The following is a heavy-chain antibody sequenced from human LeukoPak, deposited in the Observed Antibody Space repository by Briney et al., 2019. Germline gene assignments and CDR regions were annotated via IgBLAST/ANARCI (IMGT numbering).Heavy chain of an antibody. Sequence: SETLSLTCAVYGGSFSGYYWSWIRQPPGKGLEWIGEINHSGSTNYNPSLKSRVTISVDTSKNQFSLQLSSVPAADKAVYYCARGLSYCSSTSCYYYDSSQAYDYWGQGTLVSVSS. D-gene: IGHD2-2*01. CDR3: ARGLSYCSSTSCYYYDSSQAYDY. CDR1: GGSFSGYY. J-gene: IGHJ4*02. V-gene: IGHV4-34*01. CDR2: INHSGST.